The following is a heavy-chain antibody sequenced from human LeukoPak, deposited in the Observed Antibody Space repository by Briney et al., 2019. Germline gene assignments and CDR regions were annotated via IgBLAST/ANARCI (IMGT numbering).Heavy chain of an antibody. Sequence: GGSLRLPCAASGFPFKSHAMRWVPQAPGKGLEWVSAISGSGGSTYYADSVKGRFTISRDNSKNTLYLQMNSLRAEDTAVYYCAKLGSGSCFDYWGQGTLVTVSS. CDR3: AKLGSGSCFDY. J-gene: IGHJ4*02. V-gene: IGHV3-23*01. D-gene: IGHD3-10*01. CDR1: GFPFKSHA. CDR2: ISGSGGST.